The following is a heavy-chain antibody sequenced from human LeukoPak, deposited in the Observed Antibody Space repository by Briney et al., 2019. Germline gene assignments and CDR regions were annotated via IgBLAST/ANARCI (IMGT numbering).Heavy chain of an antibody. D-gene: IGHD4-11*01. V-gene: IGHV3-64*01. J-gene: IGHJ4*02. CDR2: ISSNGDRT. Sequence: GGSLRLSCAASGFTFTRFAMYWVRQAPGEGLEFVSAISSNGDRTYYARSVKGRFTISRDNAKNTVDLQMGSLRPEDMGVYFCARMDDYTNYYFDYWGQGTMVTVSS. CDR3: ARMDDYTNYYFDY. CDR1: GFTFTRFA.